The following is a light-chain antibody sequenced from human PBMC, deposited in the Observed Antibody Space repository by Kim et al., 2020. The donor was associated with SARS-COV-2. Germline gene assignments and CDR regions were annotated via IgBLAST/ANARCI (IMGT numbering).Light chain of an antibody. CDR3: QQYYSFPVT. V-gene: IGKV1-5*03. CDR2: SAS. J-gene: IGKJ4*01. CDR1: QSCSRW. Sequence: DIQMTQSPSTLSASVGDTVTITCRASQSCSRWLAWYQQKPGKAPKVLISSASTLESGVPSRFSGGGSGTEFTLTIINLQPDDFATYYCQQYYSFPVTFGGGTKLEI.